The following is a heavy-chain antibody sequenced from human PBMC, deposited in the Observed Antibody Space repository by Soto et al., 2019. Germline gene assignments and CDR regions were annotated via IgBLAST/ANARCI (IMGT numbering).Heavy chain of an antibody. CDR2: VSGGSGVT. CDR3: TRWNGYGDL. Sequence: EMQLLESGGGLVQPGGSLRLSCVVSGFSFSTYGVTWVRQAPGKGLEWVCGVSGGSGVTHYTDSVKGRFTNSGDDSKNTVYLQMHSLRGEDTAVYYCTRWNGYGDLWGQGTLVTVSS. CDR1: GFSFSTYG. D-gene: IGHD1-1*01. V-gene: IGHV3-23*01. J-gene: IGHJ5*02.